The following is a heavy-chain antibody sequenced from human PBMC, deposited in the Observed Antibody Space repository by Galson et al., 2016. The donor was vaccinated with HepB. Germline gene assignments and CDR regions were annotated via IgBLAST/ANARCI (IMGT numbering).Heavy chain of an antibody. D-gene: IGHD6-6*01. Sequence: SVKVSCKASGGTFSSYTISWVRQAPGQGLEWMGGIIPIFGTANYAQKFQGSVTITADESTSTAYMALSSLRSEDTAVYYCARAREYSSSPEYYYYGMDVWGQGTTVTVSS. CDR2: IIPIFGTA. CDR3: ARAREYSSSPEYYYYGMDV. J-gene: IGHJ6*02. CDR1: GGTFSSYT. V-gene: IGHV1-69*13.